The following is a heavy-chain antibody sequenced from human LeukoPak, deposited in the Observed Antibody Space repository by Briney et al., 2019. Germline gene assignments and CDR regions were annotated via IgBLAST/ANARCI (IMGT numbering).Heavy chain of an antibody. CDR3: ARPRARNWNDASLWFDP. V-gene: IGHV4-59*08. CDR2: IYYSGST. Sequence: SETLSLTCTVSGGSISSYYWSWIRQPPGKGLERIGYIYYSGSTNYNPSLKSRVTISVDTSKNQFSLKLSSVTAADTAVYYCARPRARNWNDASLWFDPWGQGTLVTVSS. J-gene: IGHJ5*02. CDR1: GGSISSYY. D-gene: IGHD1-1*01.